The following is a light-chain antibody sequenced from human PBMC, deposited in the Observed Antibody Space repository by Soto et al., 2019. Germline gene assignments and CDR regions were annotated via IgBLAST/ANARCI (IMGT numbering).Light chain of an antibody. J-gene: IGKJ3*01. CDR2: DAS. CDR3: QQRGNWPPFT. V-gene: IGKV3-11*01. Sequence: EIVLTQCPATLSLSPGERATLSCRASQSVSNYLAWYQQKPGQAPRLLIYDASNRATGIPARFSGSGSGTDFTLTISSLEPEDFAVYYCQQRGNWPPFTFGPGTKVDIK. CDR1: QSVSNY.